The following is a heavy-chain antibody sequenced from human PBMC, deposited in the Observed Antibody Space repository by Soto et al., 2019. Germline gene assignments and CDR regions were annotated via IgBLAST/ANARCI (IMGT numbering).Heavy chain of an antibody. CDR2: IIPIFGTA. V-gene: IGHV1-69*06. Sequence: GXSLEVFCKASAGTLRSCAISWVRQAPGQGLEWMGGIIPIFGTANYAQKFQGRVTITEDKSTSTAYMELSRLRSEDTAVYYCASSLHQGGAFDIWGQGTMVT. CDR3: ASSLHQGGAFDI. CDR1: AGTLRSCA. J-gene: IGHJ3*02. D-gene: IGHD1-26*01.